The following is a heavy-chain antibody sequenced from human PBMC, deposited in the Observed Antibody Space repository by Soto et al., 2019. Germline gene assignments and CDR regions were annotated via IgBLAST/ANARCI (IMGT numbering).Heavy chain of an antibody. J-gene: IGHJ4*02. CDR1: VFTFSSYA. CDR3: AKVNPFDSSGYDY. V-gene: IGHV3-23*01. D-gene: IGHD3-22*01. CDR2: ISGSGGST. Sequence: GSLRLSCAASVFTFSSYAISCVRQAPGKGLEWVSAISGSGGSTYYADSVKGRFTISRDNAKNTLYLQMNSLRAEHTAVYYGAKVNPFDSSGYDYWGRETLVTASS.